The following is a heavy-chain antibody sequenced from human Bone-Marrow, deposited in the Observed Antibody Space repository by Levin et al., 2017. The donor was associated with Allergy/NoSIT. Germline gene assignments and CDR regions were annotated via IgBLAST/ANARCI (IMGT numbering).Heavy chain of an antibody. V-gene: IGHV4-59*08. CDR1: GGSIGGDF. Sequence: SETLSLTCSISGGSIGGDFWSWVRQPPGKGLEWIGYFYYGGSTLYNPSLGSRVTISVDTSKNQFFLKLTSVTAADTAVYYCANVGGRYGNSFDTWGQGALITVSS. J-gene: IGHJ4*02. D-gene: IGHD1-26*01. CDR3: ANVGGRYGNSFDT. CDR2: FYYGGST.